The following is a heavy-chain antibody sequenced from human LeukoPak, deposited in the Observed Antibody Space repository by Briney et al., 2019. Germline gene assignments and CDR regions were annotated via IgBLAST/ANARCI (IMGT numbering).Heavy chain of an antibody. CDR3: ARGPRITMVRGHLDY. D-gene: IGHD3-10*01. V-gene: IGHV4-34*01. Sequence: PSETLSLTCAVYGGSFSGYNWSSIRQPPRKGVEWIGEINDSVSANYNPSPKSRATISVDTSKNQFSLKLSSVTAADTAVYYCARGPRITMVRGHLDYWGQGTLVTVSS. CDR1: GGSFSGYN. J-gene: IGHJ4*02. CDR2: INDSVSA.